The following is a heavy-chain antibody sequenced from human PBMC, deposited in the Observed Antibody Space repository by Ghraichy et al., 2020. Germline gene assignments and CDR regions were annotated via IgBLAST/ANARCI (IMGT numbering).Heavy chain of an antibody. CDR2: ISGSGGST. V-gene: IGHV3-23*01. Sequence: GSLRLSCAASGFTFSSYSMNWVRQAPGKGLEWVSAISGSGGSTYYTDPVKGRFTISRDNSKNTLYLQINRLRAEDTAVYYCAKWGIAVAGTHLAFDIWGQGTMVTVSS. D-gene: IGHD6-19*01. CDR1: GFTFSSYS. CDR3: AKWGIAVAGTHLAFDI. J-gene: IGHJ3*02.